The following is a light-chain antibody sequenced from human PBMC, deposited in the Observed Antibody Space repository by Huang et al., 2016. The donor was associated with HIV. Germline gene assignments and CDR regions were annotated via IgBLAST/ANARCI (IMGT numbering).Light chain of an antibody. CDR3: QQYFSPRRT. Sequence: DIQMTQSPSSLSAYVGDRVTITCRASQGISNSLAWYQQKPGKAPKLLVYIASRLESGVPSRFSGSGSETDFTLTISSLQPEDSATYYCQQYFSPRRTFGQGTKVEIK. V-gene: IGKV1-NL1*01. J-gene: IGKJ1*01. CDR1: QGISNS. CDR2: IAS.